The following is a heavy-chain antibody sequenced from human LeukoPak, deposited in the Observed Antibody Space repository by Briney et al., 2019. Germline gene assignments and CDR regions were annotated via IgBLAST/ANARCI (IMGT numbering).Heavy chain of an antibody. CDR1: GGYMSSNY. Sequence: TLSLTCTVSGGYMSSNYWGWIRRPPGKGLEWVGYIHHTRGATYSPSLRSRLSLSIDTSRNQFSLRLNSVTPADTAVYFCARVRDRYGETDYWGQGALVTVSS. CDR3: ARVRDRYGETDY. V-gene: IGHV4-59*01. CDR2: IHHTRGA. D-gene: IGHD3-10*01. J-gene: IGHJ4*02.